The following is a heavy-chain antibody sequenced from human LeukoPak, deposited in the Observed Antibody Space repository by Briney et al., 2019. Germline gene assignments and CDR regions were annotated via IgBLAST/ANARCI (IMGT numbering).Heavy chain of an antibody. V-gene: IGHV4-61*02. CDR1: GGSISSGSYY. J-gene: IGHJ4*02. D-gene: IGHD1-1*01. CDR2: IYTSGST. Sequence: SETLSLTCTVSGGSISSGSYYWSWIRQPAGKGLEWIGRIYTSGSTNYNPSLKSRVTISVDTSKNQFSLKLISVTAADTAVYYCARDETVGYFDYWGQGTLVTVFS. CDR3: ARDETVGYFDY.